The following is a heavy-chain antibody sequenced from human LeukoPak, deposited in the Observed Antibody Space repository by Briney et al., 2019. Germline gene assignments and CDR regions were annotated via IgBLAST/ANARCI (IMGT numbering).Heavy chain of an antibody. CDR2: IYPGASDT. D-gene: IGHD2-2*01. J-gene: IGHJ5*02. CDR1: GYSFTSYW. CDR3: ARGVVVPAAKSRRYNWFDP. V-gene: IGHV5-51*01. Sequence: HGESLKISCKGSGYSFTSYWIGWVRQMPGKGLEWMGIIYPGASDTRYSPSFQGQVTISADKSISTAYLQWSSLKASDTAMYYCARGVVVPAAKSRRYNWFDPWGQGTLVTVSS.